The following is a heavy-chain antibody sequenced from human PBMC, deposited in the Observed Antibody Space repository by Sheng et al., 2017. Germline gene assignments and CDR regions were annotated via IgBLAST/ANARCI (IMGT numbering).Heavy chain of an antibody. CDR2: IIPMFGSG. D-gene: IGHD1-1*01. CDR1: GGTFSSYA. CDR3: ARNNVDVPSPFEF. V-gene: IGHV1-69*13. Sequence: QVQLVQSGAEVKKPGSSVKVSCKASGGTFSSYAISWVRQAPGQGLEWMGGIIPMFGSGNSAQKFQGRVTITVDSSTATAYMELSRLTSEDTALYFCARNNVDVPSPFEFWGQGTLVTVSA. J-gene: IGHJ4*02.